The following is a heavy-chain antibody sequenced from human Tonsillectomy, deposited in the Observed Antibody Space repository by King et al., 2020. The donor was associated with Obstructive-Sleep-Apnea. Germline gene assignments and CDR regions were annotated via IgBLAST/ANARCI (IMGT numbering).Heavy chain of an antibody. V-gene: IGHV3-21*01. Sequence: VQLVESGGGQVKPGGSLRLSCAASGFTFSSYNMNWVRQAPGKGLEWVSSISSSSRYIYYADSEKGRFTISRDNAKNSLYLQMNSLRAEDTAVYYCSRVDYTNYEESGYWGQGTLVTVSS. CDR2: ISSSSRYI. D-gene: IGHD4-11*01. CDR3: SRVDYTNYEESGY. J-gene: IGHJ4*02. CDR1: GFTFSSYN.